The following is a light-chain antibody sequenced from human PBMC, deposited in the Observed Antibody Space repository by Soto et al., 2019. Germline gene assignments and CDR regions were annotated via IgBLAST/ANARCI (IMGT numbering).Light chain of an antibody. CDR3: QQYDSSLYT. J-gene: IGKJ2*01. Sequence: EIVLTQSPGTLSLSPGERATLSCRASQRVSISYLAWYQQKPGQAPRLLIYAASSRATGIPDRFSGSGSGTDFTLTISRLEPEDFAVYYCQQYDSSLYTFGQGTKLEIK. V-gene: IGKV3-20*01. CDR2: AAS. CDR1: QRVSISY.